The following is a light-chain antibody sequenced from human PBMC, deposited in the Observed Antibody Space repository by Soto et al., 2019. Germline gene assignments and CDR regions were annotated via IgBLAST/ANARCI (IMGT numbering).Light chain of an antibody. CDR3: CSYAGSTYV. CDR1: SSNIGSNT. J-gene: IGLJ1*01. V-gene: IGLV1-44*01. Sequence: QSALTQPPSASGTPGQRVTISCSGSSSNIGSNTVNWYQQLPGTAPKLLIHSNNQRPSGVPDRFSGSKSGTSASLAISGLQSEDEADYYCCSYAGSTYVFGTGTKVTVL. CDR2: SNN.